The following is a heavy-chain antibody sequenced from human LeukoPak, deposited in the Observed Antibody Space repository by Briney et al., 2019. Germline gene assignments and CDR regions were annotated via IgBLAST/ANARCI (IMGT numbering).Heavy chain of an antibody. J-gene: IGHJ4*02. D-gene: IGHD3-22*01. CDR3: AKDRPNYHESNGHYYRPNGDY. V-gene: IGHV3-23*01. CDR1: GFTFNIYS. CDR2: ITSSGDAT. Sequence: GGSLRLSCAASGFTFNIYSLSWVRQAPGKGLDWVSRITSSGDATFYADSVKDRFTISRDNSKNMLYLQMSRLRAEDTAVYYCAKDRPNYHESNGHYYRPNGDYWGQGTLVTVSS.